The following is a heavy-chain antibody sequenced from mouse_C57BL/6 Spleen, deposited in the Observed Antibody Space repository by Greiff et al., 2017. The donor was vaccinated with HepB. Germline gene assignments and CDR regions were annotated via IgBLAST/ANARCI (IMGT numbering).Heavy chain of an antibody. D-gene: IGHD4-1*01. V-gene: IGHV1-82*01. CDR1: GYAFSSSW. J-gene: IGHJ1*03. CDR2: IYPGDGDT. Sequence: VQLQESGPELVKPGASVKISCKASGYAFSSSWMNWVKQRPGKGLEWIGRIYPGDGDTNYNGKFKGKATLTADKSSSTAYMQLSSLTSEDSAVYFCARLGYWYFDVWGTGTTVTVSS. CDR3: ARLGYWYFDV.